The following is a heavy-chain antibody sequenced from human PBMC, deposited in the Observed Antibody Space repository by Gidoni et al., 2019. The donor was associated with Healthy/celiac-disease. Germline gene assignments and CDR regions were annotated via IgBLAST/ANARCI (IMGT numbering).Heavy chain of an antibody. CDR3: ARGSKRGYSYGDFDY. CDR2: INHSGST. D-gene: IGHD5-18*01. J-gene: IGHJ4*02. CDR1: GGSFSGYY. Sequence: QVQLQQWGAGLLKPSETLSLTCAVYGGSFSGYYWSWFRQPPGKGLEWIGEINHSGSTNYNPSLKSRVTISVDTSKNQFSLKLSSVTAADTAVYYCARGSKRGYSYGDFDYWGQGTLVTVSS. V-gene: IGHV4-34*01.